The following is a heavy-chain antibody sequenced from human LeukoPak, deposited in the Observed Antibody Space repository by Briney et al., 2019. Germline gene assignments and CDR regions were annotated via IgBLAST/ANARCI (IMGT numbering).Heavy chain of an antibody. CDR1: GGSISSSNW. D-gene: IGHD2-21*02. CDR2: IYHSGST. Sequence: SGTLSLTCAVSGGSISSSNWWSWVRQPPGKGLEWIGEIYHSGSTNYNPSLKSRVTISVDKSKNQFSLKLSSVTAADTAVYYCARVLNWWEVYCGGDCPWWFDPWGQGTLVTVSS. CDR3: ARVLNWWEVYCGGDCPWWFDP. J-gene: IGHJ5*02. V-gene: IGHV4-4*02.